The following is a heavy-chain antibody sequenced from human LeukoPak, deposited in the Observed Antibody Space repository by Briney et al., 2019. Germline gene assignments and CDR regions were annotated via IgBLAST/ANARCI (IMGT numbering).Heavy chain of an antibody. D-gene: IGHD2-8*01. J-gene: IGHJ4*02. V-gene: IGHV4-34*01. CDR3: ARLMVANIRKEFDY. Sequence: NASETLSLTCAVYGGSLSGYYGSWIRQAPGKGLEWIGEIYQNGNTNYNPSLKSRVTISVDTSKHQFSLKLSSVTAADTAVYYCARLMVANIRKEFDYWGQGTLVTVSS. CDR2: IYQNGNT. CDR1: GGSLSGYY.